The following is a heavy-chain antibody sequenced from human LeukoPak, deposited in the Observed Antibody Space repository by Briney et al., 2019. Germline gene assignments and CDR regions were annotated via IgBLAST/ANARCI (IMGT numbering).Heavy chain of an antibody. CDR2: INHSGST. Sequence: SETLSLTCAVYGGSFSGYYWSWIRRPPGKGLEWIGEINHSGSTNYNPSLKSRVTISVDTSKNQFSLKLSSVTAADTAVYYCARVYKGLRFLEWLFSRSFDPWGQGTLVTVSS. J-gene: IGHJ5*02. CDR1: GGSFSGYY. CDR3: ARVYKGLRFLEWLFSRSFDP. D-gene: IGHD3-3*01. V-gene: IGHV4-34*01.